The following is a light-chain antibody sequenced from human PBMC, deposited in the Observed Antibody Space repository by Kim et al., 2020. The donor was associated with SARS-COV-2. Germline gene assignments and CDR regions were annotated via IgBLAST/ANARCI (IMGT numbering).Light chain of an antibody. J-gene: IGKJ2*03. V-gene: IGKV1-17*01. CDR2: AAS. Sequence: DIQMTQSPSSLSASVGGRVTITCRSSQSITSDLGWYQQRPGKAPRSLIFAASSLQRGVPSRFSGSGSGTEFNLTISSLQPEDFATYYCLQYHSYPYSCGKGTKLE. CDR3: LQYHSYPYS. CDR1: QSITSD.